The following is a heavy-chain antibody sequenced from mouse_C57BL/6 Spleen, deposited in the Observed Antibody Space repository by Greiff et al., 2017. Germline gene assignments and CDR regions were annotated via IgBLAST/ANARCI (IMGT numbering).Heavy chain of an antibody. V-gene: IGHV5-15*01. J-gene: IGHJ4*01. D-gene: IGHD1-1*01. Sequence: EVQRVESGGGLVQPGGSLKLSCAASGFTFSDYGLAWVRQAPRKGPEWVAFISNLAYSIYYADTVTGRFTISRENAKNTLYLEMSSLRSEDTAMYYCARRGMTTVVGAPYYAMDYWGQGTSVTVSS. CDR1: GFTFSDYG. CDR2: ISNLAYSI. CDR3: ARRGMTTVVGAPYYAMDY.